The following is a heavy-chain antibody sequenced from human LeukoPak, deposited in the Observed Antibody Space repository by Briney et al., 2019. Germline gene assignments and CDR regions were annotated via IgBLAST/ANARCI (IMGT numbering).Heavy chain of an antibody. Sequence: GGSLRLSCAASGFTFDDYTMHWVRQAPGKGLEWVSLISWDGGSTYYADSVKGRFTISRDNSKNSLYLQMNSLRTEDTALYYCAKDTRGDSSGCFDYWGQGTLVTVSS. D-gene: IGHD6-19*01. CDR3: AKDTRGDSSGCFDY. V-gene: IGHV3-43*01. CDR2: ISWDGGST. J-gene: IGHJ4*02. CDR1: GFTFDDYT.